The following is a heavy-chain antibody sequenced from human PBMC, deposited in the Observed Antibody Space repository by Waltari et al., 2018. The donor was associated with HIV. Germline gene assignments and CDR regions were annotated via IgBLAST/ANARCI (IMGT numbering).Heavy chain of an antibody. CDR2: INTGNGNT. CDR3: TRDEFSSWSQSGGMDV. Sequence: QVQLVQSGAEVKKPGASVKVSCQTSGYTFVDYALPWVRQAPGQRLEWMGWINTGNGNTKYSQEFQGRVSITRDTSASTVFMELSRLRSEDTALYYCTRDEFSSWSQSGGMDVWGQGTTVTVS. CDR1: GYTFVDYA. V-gene: IGHV1-3*04. D-gene: IGHD6-13*01. J-gene: IGHJ6*02.